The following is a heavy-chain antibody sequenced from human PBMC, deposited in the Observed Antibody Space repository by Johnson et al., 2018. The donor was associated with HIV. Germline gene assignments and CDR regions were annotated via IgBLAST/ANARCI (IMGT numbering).Heavy chain of an antibody. CDR3: ARAVARGSAFDI. V-gene: IGHV3-43D*04. J-gene: IGHJ3*02. Sequence: VQLVESGGGVVQPGRSLRLSCAASGFSFSSYGMHWVRQAPGKGLEWVSLISWTGGSTFYADSVKGRFTISRDNAKNSLYLQMNSLRAGDTAVYYCARAVARGSAFDIWGQGTMVTVSS. CDR2: ISWTGGST. CDR1: GFSFSSYG. D-gene: IGHD3-16*01.